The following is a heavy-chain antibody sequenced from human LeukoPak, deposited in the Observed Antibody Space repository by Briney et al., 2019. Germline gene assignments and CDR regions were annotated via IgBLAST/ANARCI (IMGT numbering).Heavy chain of an antibody. CDR1: GYTFTSYG. J-gene: IGHJ5*02. CDR2: ISAYNGNT. Sequence: ASVTVSCTASGYTFTSYGISWVRQAPGQGLEWMGWISAYNGNTNYAQKLQGRVTMTTDTSTSTAYMELRSLRSDDTAVYYCARDPMDPNWFDPWGQGTLVTVSS. V-gene: IGHV1-18*01. CDR3: ARDPMDPNWFDP. D-gene: IGHD3/OR15-3a*01.